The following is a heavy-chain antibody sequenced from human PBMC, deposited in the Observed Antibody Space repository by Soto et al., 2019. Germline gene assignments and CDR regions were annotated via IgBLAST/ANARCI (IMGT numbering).Heavy chain of an antibody. CDR1: GFTFSSYG. D-gene: IGHD3-10*01. V-gene: IGHV3-30*18. J-gene: IGHJ4*02. Sequence: GGSLRLSCAASGFTFSSYGMHWVRQAPGKGLEWVAVISYDGSNKYYADSVKGRFTISRDNSKNTLYLQMNSLRAEDTAVYYCAKDLLRSYYGSGSYYVGFDYWSQGTLVTVSS. CDR2: ISYDGSNK. CDR3: AKDLLRSYYGSGSYYVGFDY.